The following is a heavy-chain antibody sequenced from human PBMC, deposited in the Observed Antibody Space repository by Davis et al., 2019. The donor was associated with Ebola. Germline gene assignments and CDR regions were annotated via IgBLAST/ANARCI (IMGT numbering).Heavy chain of an antibody. V-gene: IGHV4-39*01. D-gene: IGHD6-6*01. Sequence: MPSETLSLTCTVSGGSITDNNYSWAWIRQPPGKGLEWIGTIYYSGSTYCHPSLKSRVTIFVDTSKNQFSLKLSSVTAADTAVYYCARRSNSPFDYWGQGTLVTVSS. CDR2: IYYSGST. CDR3: ARRSNSPFDY. J-gene: IGHJ4*02. CDR1: GGSITDNNYS.